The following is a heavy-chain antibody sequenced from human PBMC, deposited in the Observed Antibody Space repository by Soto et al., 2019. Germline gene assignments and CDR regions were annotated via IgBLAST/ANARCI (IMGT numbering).Heavy chain of an antibody. Sequence: QVPLVESGGGVVQPGRSLRLSCAASGFTFSSYGMHWVRQAPGKGLEWVAVIWYDGSNKYYADSVKGRFTISRDNSKNTLYLQMNSLRAEDTAVYYCARGRHSSSWSYYYYYGMDVWGQGTTVTVSS. V-gene: IGHV3-33*01. CDR1: GFTFSSYG. D-gene: IGHD6-13*01. CDR3: ARGRHSSSWSYYYYYGMDV. J-gene: IGHJ6*02. CDR2: IWYDGSNK.